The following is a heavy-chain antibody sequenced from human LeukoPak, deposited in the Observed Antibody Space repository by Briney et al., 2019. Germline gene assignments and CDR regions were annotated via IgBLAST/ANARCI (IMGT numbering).Heavy chain of an antibody. V-gene: IGHV3-21*01. CDR3: ARVVGYCSGGSCFSLLDY. CDR1: GFTFSSYS. J-gene: IGHJ4*02. Sequence: PGGSLRLSCAASGFTFSSYSMNWVRQAPGKGLEWVSSISSSSSYIYYADSVKGRFTISRDNAKNSLYLQMNSLRAEDTAVYYCARVVGYCSGGSCFSLLDYWGQGTLVTVPS. D-gene: IGHD2-15*01. CDR2: ISSSSSYI.